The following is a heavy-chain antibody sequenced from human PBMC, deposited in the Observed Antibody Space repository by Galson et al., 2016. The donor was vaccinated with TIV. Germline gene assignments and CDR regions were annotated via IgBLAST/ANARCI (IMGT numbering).Heavy chain of an antibody. Sequence: QSGAEVKKPGESLRISCKGSGYSFTNYWITWVRQMPGKGLEWMGRIDPSDSYINYSPSFQGHVTISADRSINTAYLQWSSLKASDSAMYYCARGVSTGSGWLDPWAREPWSPPPQ. J-gene: IGHJ5*02. CDR1: GYSFTNYW. CDR3: ARGVSTGSGWLDP. D-gene: IGHD3-3*01. CDR2: IDPSDSYI. V-gene: IGHV5-10-1*01.